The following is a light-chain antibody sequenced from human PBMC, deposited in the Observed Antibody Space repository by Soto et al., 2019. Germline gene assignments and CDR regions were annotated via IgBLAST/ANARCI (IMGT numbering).Light chain of an antibody. CDR2: EVT. Sequence: QSALTQPPSASGSPGKSVPISCIGTSSDVGRYNYVSWYQHHQGKAPKLIIYEVTKRPSGVPDRFSGSKSANTASLTVSGLQADDEADYYCSSYVGSNNYVFGTGTKLTVL. V-gene: IGLV2-8*01. J-gene: IGLJ1*01. CDR1: SSDVGRYNY. CDR3: SSYVGSNNYV.